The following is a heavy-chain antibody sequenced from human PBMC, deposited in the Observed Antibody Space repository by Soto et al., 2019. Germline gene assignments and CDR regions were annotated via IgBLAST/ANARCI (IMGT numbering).Heavy chain of an antibody. CDR3: ATHGELSFSGSFDP. V-gene: IGHV1-8*01. CDR2: MNPNSGNT. CDR1: GYTFTSYD. Sequence: GASVNVSCKASGYTFTSYDINWVRQATGQGLEWMGWMNPNSGNTGYAQKFQGRVTMTRNTSISTAYMELSSLRSEDTAVYYCATHGELSFSGSFDPWGQGTLVTVSS. D-gene: IGHD3-16*02. J-gene: IGHJ5*02.